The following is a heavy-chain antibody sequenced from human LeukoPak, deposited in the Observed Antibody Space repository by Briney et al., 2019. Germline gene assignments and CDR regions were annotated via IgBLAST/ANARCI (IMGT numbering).Heavy chain of an antibody. Sequence: GRSLRLSCAASGFTFSSYGMHWVRQAPGKGLEWGAVIWYDGSNKYYADSVKGRFTISRDNSKNTLYLQMNSLRAEDTAVYYCARDSGTIVGATGVTYWGQGTLVTVSS. CDR1: GFTFSSYG. CDR2: IWYDGSNK. J-gene: IGHJ4*02. V-gene: IGHV3-33*01. CDR3: ARDSGTIVGATGVTY. D-gene: IGHD1-26*01.